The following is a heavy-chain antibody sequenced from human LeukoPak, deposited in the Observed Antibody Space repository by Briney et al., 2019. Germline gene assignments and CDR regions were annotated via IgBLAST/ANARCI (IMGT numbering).Heavy chain of an antibody. V-gene: IGHV1-69*05. J-gene: IGHJ6*03. Sequence: SVKVSCKASGGTFSSYAISWVRQAPGQGLEWKGGIIPIFGTANYAQKFQGRVTITTDESTSTAYMELSSLRSEDTAVYYCARGVPATYYYYYYMDVWGKGTTVTVSS. D-gene: IGHD2-2*01. CDR2: IIPIFGTA. CDR3: ARGVPATYYYYYYMDV. CDR1: GGTFSSYA.